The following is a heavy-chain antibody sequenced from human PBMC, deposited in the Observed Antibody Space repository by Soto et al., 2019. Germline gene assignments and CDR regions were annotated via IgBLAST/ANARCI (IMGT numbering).Heavy chain of an antibody. CDR3: ARGRYGDY. CDR2: ISAHNGNT. D-gene: IGHD1-1*01. V-gene: IGHV1-18*01. CDR1: GYGFTTYG. J-gene: IGHJ4*02. Sequence: QVHLVQSGAEVKKPGASVKVSCKGSGYGFTTYGITWVRQAPGQGLEWMAWISAHNGNTINAQKLQGRVTVTRDTSTSTAYMELRSLRSDDTAVYSCARGRYGDYWGQGALVTVSS.